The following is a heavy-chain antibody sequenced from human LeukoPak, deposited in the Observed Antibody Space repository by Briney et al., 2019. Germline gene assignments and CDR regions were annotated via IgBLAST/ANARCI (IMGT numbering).Heavy chain of an antibody. D-gene: IGHD3-22*01. Sequence: ASVKVTCKAAGYTFTGYYMHWVRQAPGQGLEWMGWINPNSGGTNYAQKFQGRVTMTRDTSISTAYMELSRLRSDDTAVYYCARDRTPSITMIVVAPFDYWGQGTLVTVSS. CDR2: INPNSGGT. CDR3: ARDRTPSITMIVVAPFDY. J-gene: IGHJ4*02. V-gene: IGHV1-2*02. CDR1: GYTFTGYY.